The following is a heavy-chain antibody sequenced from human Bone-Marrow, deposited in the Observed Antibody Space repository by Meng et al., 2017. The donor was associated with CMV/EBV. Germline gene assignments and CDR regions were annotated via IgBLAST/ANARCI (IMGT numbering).Heavy chain of an antibody. CDR1: GGSFSGYY. V-gene: IGHV4-34*01. CDR2: INHSGST. J-gene: IGHJ4*02. Sequence: QVQPQQWGAGLLKPSETLSLTCAVYGGSFSGYYWSWIRQPPGKGLEWIGEINHSGSTNYNPSLKSRVTISVDTSKNQFSLKLSSVTAADTAVYYCAREGHNSSGWSRWGQGTLVTVSS. D-gene: IGHD6-19*01. CDR3: AREGHNSSGWSR.